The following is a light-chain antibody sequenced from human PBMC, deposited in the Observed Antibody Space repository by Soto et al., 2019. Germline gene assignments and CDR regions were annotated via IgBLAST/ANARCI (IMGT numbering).Light chain of an antibody. J-gene: IGLJ3*02. CDR1: SGHSTYI. V-gene: IGLV4-60*02. Sequence: QLVLTQSSSASASLGSSVKLTCTLSSGHSTYIIAWHQQQPGKAPRYLMNLEGSGRHNRGSGVPDRFSGSSSGADRYLTISNLQFEDEADYYCETWDSNTRVFGGGTKLTVL. CDR2: LEGSGRH. CDR3: ETWDSNTRV.